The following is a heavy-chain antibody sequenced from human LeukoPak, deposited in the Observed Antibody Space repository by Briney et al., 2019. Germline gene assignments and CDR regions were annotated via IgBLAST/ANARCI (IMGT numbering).Heavy chain of an antibody. CDR2: INGDSGNT. D-gene: IGHD6-19*01. CDR3: GRDEVSGGWYNH. CDR1: GYTFTSRG. Sequence: RASVKVSCKASGYTFTSRGISWVRQAPGQGLEWMGWINGDSGNTNYVQKFQGRVTMTRDTSTNTAYMELRSLRSDDTAVYYCGRDEVSGGWYNHWGQGTLVTVSS. V-gene: IGHV1-18*01. J-gene: IGHJ4*02.